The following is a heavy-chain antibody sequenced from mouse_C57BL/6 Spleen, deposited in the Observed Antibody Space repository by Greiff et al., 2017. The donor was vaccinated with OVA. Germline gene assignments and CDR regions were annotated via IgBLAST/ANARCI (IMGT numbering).Heavy chain of an antibody. CDR3: ARGGYAMDY. J-gene: IGHJ4*01. Sequence: EVKLVEPGPELVKPGASVKISCKASGYSFTGYYMNWVKQSPEKSLEWIGEINPSTGGTTYNQKFKAKATLTVDKSSSTAYMQLKSLTSEDSAVYYCARGGYAMDYWGQGTSVTVSS. CDR2: INPSTGGT. CDR1: GYSFTGYY. V-gene: IGHV1-42*01.